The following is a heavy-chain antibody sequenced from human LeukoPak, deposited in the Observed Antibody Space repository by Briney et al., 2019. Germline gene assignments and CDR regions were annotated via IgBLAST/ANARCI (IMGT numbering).Heavy chain of an antibody. Sequence: ASVKVSCKVSGYTLTELPMHWVRQAPGKGLEWMGGFDPEDGETIYAQKFQGRVTMTEDTSTDTAYMELSSLRSEDTAVYYCARGEEVDYYYYYYMDVWGKGTTVTVSS. CDR1: GYTLTELP. CDR3: ARGEEVDYYYYYYMDV. J-gene: IGHJ6*03. CDR2: FDPEDGET. D-gene: IGHD2-15*01. V-gene: IGHV1-24*01.